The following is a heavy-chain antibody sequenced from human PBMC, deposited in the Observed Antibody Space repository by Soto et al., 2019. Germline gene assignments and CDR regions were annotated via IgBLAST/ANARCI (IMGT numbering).Heavy chain of an antibody. CDR2: IKQDGSER. J-gene: IGHJ4*02. CDR3: AREPYYDFWSGYSHWDY. D-gene: IGHD3-3*01. CDR1: GLTFSRYW. Sequence: EVQLVESGGGLVQPGGSLRLSCVASGLTFSRYWMSWVRQAPGKGLEWEGNIKQDGSERYYVDSVKGRFTISRDNAKNSLYLQMNSLTAEDTAVYYCAREPYYDFWSGYSHWDYWGLGTLVTVSS. V-gene: IGHV3-7*01.